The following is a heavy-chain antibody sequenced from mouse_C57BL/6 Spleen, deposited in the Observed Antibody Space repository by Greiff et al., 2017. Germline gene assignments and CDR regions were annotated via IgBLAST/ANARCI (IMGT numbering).Heavy chain of an antibody. CDR1: GYTFTDYY. D-gene: IGHD1-1*01. V-gene: IGHV1-26*01. CDR3: SRRGNYDGSSYSQYYAMDY. Sequence: EVQLQQSGPELVKPGASVKISCKASGYTFTDYYMNWVKQSHGKSLEWIGDINPNNGGTSYNQKFKGKATLTVDKSSSTAYMELRSLTSEDSAVYYCSRRGNYDGSSYSQYYAMDYWGQGTSVTVSS. J-gene: IGHJ4*01. CDR2: INPNNGGT.